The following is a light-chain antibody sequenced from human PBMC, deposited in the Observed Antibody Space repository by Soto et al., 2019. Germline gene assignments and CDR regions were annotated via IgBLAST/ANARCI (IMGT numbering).Light chain of an antibody. CDR1: QTISGY. CDR2: TAS. CDR3: QQSYSTPYT. J-gene: IGKJ2*01. V-gene: IGKV1-39*01. Sequence: IQLTQSPSSLSASVGDRVTISCRASQTISGYLNWYQQKPGKAPNLLIFTASTLPSGVPSRFSGSGYATEFTLTITDVQPEDFATYYRQQSYSTPYTFGQGTRLDIK.